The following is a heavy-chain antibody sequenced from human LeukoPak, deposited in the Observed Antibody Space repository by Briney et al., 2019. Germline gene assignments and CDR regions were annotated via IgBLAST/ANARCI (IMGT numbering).Heavy chain of an antibody. Sequence: PSETLSLTCSVSGDSLNTFYWSWIRQPPGKGLEWIGYIHYTGSTSYNPSLKSRVTISVDTSKNQLSLNLNSVTAADTAVYYCARDLSDIGVATGSGFDPWGQGTLVTVSS. J-gene: IGHJ5*02. D-gene: IGHD5-12*01. V-gene: IGHV4-59*01. CDR3: ARDLSDIGVATGSGFDP. CDR2: IHYTGST. CDR1: GDSLNTFY.